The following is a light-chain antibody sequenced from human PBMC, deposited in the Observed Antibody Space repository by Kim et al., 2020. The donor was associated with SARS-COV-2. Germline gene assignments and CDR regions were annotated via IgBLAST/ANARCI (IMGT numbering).Light chain of an antibody. Sequence: EIVLTQSPATLSVSPGDRAILSCRVSQSVSTNLSLYQQRPGQAPRLLIYGASPRATGVPTRFSGSGSGTEFTLTINSLRSEDFAVYYCHQYNKWPRDFGPGTKVDIK. CDR3: HQYNKWPRD. V-gene: IGKV3-15*01. CDR2: GAS. J-gene: IGKJ3*01. CDR1: QSVSTN.